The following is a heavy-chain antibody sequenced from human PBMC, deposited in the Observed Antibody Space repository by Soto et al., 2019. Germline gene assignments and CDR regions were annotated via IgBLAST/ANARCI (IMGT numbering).Heavy chain of an antibody. CDR2: VNDSGNS. V-gene: IGHV4-34*01. Sequence: SETLSLTCGVSGGSFSGYYWSWIRQPPGKGLEWIGEVNDSGNSNYNPSLKRRVVISVDTPKNQFSLKLSSVTAADTAVYYCARDYYGSGAPVYFDYWGQGTLVTVSS. J-gene: IGHJ4*02. CDR1: GGSFSGYY. D-gene: IGHD3-10*01. CDR3: ARDYYGSGAPVYFDY.